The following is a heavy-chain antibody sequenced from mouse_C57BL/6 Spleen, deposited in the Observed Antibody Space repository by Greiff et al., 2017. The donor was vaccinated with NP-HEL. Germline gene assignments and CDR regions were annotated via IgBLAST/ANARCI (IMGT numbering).Heavy chain of an antibody. D-gene: IGHD3-2*01. Sequence: VQLQQSGPELVKPGASVKISCKASGYAFSSSWMNWVKQRPGKGLEWIGRIYPGDGGTNYNGKFKGKATLTVDKSSSTAYMQLSSLTSEDSAVYCCASAPDSLYALDYWGQGTSVTVSS. CDR3: ASAPDSLYALDY. CDR2: IYPGDGGT. J-gene: IGHJ4*01. CDR1: GYAFSSSW. V-gene: IGHV1-82*01.